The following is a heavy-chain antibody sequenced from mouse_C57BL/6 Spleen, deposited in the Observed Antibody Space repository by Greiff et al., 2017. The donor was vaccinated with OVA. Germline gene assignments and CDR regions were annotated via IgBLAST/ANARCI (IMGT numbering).Heavy chain of an antibody. CDR2: INPNYGTT. CDR3: ARSVYSPLVSSDWYFDF. Sequence: VQLQQSGPELVKPGASVKISCKASGYSFTDYNMNWVKQSNGKSLEWIGVINPNYGTTSYNQKFKGKATLTVDQSSSTAYMQLNSLTSEDSAVYYFARSVYSPLVSSDWYFDFWGTGTTVTVSS. CDR1: GYSFTDYN. J-gene: IGHJ1*03. V-gene: IGHV1-39*01. D-gene: IGHD6-1*01.